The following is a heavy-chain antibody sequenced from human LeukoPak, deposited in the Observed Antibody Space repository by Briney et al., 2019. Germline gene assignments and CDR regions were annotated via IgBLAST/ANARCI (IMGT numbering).Heavy chain of an antibody. CDR1: GYTFTSYG. CDR3: AVRLPSLLWFGELLY. J-gene: IGHJ4*02. V-gene: IGHV1-18*01. CDR2: ISAYNGNT. Sequence: ASVKVSCKTSGYTFTSYGISWVRQAPGQGLEWMGWISAYNGNTNYAQKVQGRVTMTEDTSTDTAYMELSSLRSEDTAVYYCAVRLPSLLWFGELLYWGQGTLVTVSS. D-gene: IGHD3-10*01.